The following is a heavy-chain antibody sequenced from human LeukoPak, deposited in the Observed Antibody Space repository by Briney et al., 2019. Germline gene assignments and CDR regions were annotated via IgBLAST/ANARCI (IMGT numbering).Heavy chain of an antibody. D-gene: IGHD3-10*01. CDR3: AKRYYYGSGSFDY. Sequence: GGSLRLSCAASGLTFSSYGMHWVRQAPGKGLEWVAVIAYDGSNKYYADFVKGRFTISRDNSKSTLYLQMNSLTAEDTAVYYCAKRYYYGSGSFDYWGQGTLVTVSS. CDR2: IAYDGSNK. V-gene: IGHV3-30*18. CDR1: GLTFSSYG. J-gene: IGHJ4*02.